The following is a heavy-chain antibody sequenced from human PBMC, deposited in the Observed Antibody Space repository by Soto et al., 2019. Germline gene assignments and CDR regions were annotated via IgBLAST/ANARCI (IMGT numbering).Heavy chain of an antibody. D-gene: IGHD3-22*01. Sequence: QVQLVQSGAEVKKPGSSVKVSCKASGGTFSTYTITWVRQAPGQGLEWMGRIIPIIGIINYAQKLPGRVTITADEVKGTAYMELTRLRSDDTAVYYCAGDPDSHYNDSHTSSYPWGQGTLVTVSS. CDR2: IIPIIGII. J-gene: IGHJ5*02. CDR1: GGTFSTYT. V-gene: IGHV1-69*08. CDR3: AGDPDSHYNDSHTSSYP.